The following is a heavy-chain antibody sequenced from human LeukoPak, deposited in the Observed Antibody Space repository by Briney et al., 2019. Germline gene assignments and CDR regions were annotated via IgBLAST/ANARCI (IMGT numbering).Heavy chain of an antibody. J-gene: IGHJ4*02. CDR1: GFTYSSYV. Sequence: PGGSLTLSCAASGFTYSSYVMNWVRQAPGKGLEWVSYISSSGSNIYSADSVKGRLTISRDNAKNPLYLQMTSLRAEDTPVYYCASGTTRGVIPFDYRGQGTLLTASS. D-gene: IGHD3-10*01. CDR3: ASGTTRGVIPFDY. V-gene: IGHV3-48*03. CDR2: ISSSGSNI.